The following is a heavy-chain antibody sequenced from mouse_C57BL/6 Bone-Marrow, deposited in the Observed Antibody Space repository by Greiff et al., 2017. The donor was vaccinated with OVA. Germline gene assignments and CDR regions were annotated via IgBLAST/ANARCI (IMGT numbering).Heavy chain of an antibody. CDR1: GFTFSSYA. J-gene: IGHJ4*01. CDR2: ISDGGSYT. CDR3: ARYYGSSLFYAMDY. D-gene: IGHD1-1*01. Sequence: DVKLQESGGGLVKPGGSLKLSCAASGFTFSSYAMSWVRQTPEKRLEWVATISDGGSYTYYPDNVKGRFTISRDNAKNNLYLQMSHLKSEDTAMYYCARYYGSSLFYAMDYWGQGTSVTVSS. V-gene: IGHV5-4*03.